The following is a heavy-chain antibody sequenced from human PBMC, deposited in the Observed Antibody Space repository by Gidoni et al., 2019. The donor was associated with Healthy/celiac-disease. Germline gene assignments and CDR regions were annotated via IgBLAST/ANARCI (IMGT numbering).Heavy chain of an antibody. CDR3: ARPDFWSGEYYYYGMDV. J-gene: IGHJ6*04. D-gene: IGHD3-3*01. V-gene: IGHV3-48*01. Sequence: EVQLVESGGGLVQPGGSLSLSCAASGFTFSSYSMNWVRQAPGKGLEWVSYISSSSSTIYYADSVKGRFTISRDNAKNSLYLQMNSLRAEDTAVYYCARPDFWSGEYYYYGMDVWGKGTTVTVSS. CDR1: GFTFSSYS. CDR2: ISSSSSTI.